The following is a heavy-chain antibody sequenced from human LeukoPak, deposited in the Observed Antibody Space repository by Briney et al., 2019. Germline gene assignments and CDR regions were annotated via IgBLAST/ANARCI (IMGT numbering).Heavy chain of an antibody. J-gene: IGHJ6*02. CDR1: GGTFSSYA. Sequence: RASVKVSCTASGGTFSSYAISWVRQAPGQGLEWMGGIIPIFGTANYAQKFQGRVTITADESTSTAYMELSSLRSEDTAVYYCARDRSKVYYGMDVWGQGTTVTVSS. CDR2: IIPIFGTA. CDR3: ARDRSKVYYGMDV. V-gene: IGHV1-69*13. D-gene: IGHD4-11*01.